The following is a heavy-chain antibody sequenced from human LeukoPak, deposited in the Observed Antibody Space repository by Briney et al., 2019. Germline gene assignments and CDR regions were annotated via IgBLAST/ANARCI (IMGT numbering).Heavy chain of an antibody. CDR1: GYTFTGYY. V-gene: IGHV1-2*02. CDR3: ARVVYSLGYCSSTSCPNWFDP. J-gene: IGHJ5*02. Sequence: GASVKVSCKASGYTFTGYYMHWVRQDPGQGLEWMGWINPNSGGTNYAQKFQGRVTMTRDTSISTAYMELSRLRSDDTAVYYCARVVYSLGYCSSTSCPNWFDPWGQGTLVTVSS. CDR2: INPNSGGT. D-gene: IGHD2-2*01.